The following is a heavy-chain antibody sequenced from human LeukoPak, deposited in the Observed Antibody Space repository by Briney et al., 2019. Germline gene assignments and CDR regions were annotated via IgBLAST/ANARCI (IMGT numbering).Heavy chain of an antibody. CDR2: IYYSGST. J-gene: IGHJ6*02. CDR1: GGSISIYY. D-gene: IGHD2-15*01. V-gene: IGHV4-59*01. Sequence: SETLSLTCTVSGGSISIYYWSWIRQPPGKGLEWIGYIYYSGSTNYNPSLKSRVTISVDTSKNQFSLKLSSVTAADTAVYYCARDSLCSGGSCYKYYYGMDVWGQGTTVTVSS. CDR3: ARDSLCSGGSCYKYYYGMDV.